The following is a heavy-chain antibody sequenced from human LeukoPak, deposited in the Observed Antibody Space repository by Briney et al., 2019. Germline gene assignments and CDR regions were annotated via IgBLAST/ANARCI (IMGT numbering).Heavy chain of an antibody. V-gene: IGHV4-34*01. D-gene: IGHD5-12*01. Sequence: SETLSLTCAVYGGSFSGYYWSWIRQPPGKGLEWVGEINHSGSTNYNPSLKSRVTISVDPSKNQFSLKLSSVTAADTAVYYCARGGIVATISDYFDYWGQGTLVTVSS. J-gene: IGHJ4*02. CDR2: INHSGST. CDR3: ARGGIVATISDYFDY. CDR1: GGSFSGYY.